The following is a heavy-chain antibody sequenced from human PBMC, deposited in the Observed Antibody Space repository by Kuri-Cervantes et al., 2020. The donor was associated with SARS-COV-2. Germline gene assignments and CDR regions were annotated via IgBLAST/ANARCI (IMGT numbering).Heavy chain of an antibody. J-gene: IGHJ4*02. CDR3: ARDSKTGYCSGGSCHPNDY. CDR2: LNPTGGST. CDR1: GYTFTSYY. Sequence: ASVKVSCKASGYTFTSYYMHWVRQAPGQGLDWMGVLNPTGGSTTYAQKFRGRVTMTRDTSTSTVYMELSSLRSDDTAVYYCARDSKTGYCSGGSCHPNDYWGQGTLVTVSS. V-gene: IGHV1-46*01. D-gene: IGHD2-15*01.